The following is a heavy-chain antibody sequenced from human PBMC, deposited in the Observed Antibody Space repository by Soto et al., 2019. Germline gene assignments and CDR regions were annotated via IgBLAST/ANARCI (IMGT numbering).Heavy chain of an antibody. V-gene: IGHV3-23*01. J-gene: IGHJ3*02. CDR2: ISGSGGTT. Sequence: EVQLLESGGGLVQPGGSLRLSCAASGFTFSSYDMSWVRQAPGKGLEWVSAISGSGGTTYYADSVKGRFTFSRDNSQNTLYLQMNSLRAEDTAVYYCATTANGWFSAFDIWGQGTMVTGSS. D-gene: IGHD6-19*01. CDR3: ATTANGWFSAFDI. CDR1: GFTFSSYD.